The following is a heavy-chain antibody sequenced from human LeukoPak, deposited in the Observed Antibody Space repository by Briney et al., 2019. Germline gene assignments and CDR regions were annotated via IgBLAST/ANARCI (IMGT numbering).Heavy chain of an antibody. CDR3: ARHDSGWSSFDY. V-gene: IGHV4-4*09. D-gene: IGHD6-19*01. Sequence: PSETLSLTCTVSAGYIRDYYWSWIRQPSGKGLEWIGYIYASGTTNYNPSLKSRVTISVDTSKNQFSLNLSSVTAADTAVYFCARHDSGWSSFDYWGQGALVTVSP. J-gene: IGHJ4*02. CDR1: AGYIRDYY. CDR2: IYASGTT.